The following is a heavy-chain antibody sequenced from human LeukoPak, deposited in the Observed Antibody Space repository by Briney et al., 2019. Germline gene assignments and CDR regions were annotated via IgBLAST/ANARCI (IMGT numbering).Heavy chain of an antibody. CDR1: GGSFSGYY. Sequence: PSETLSLTCAVDGGSFSGYYWSWIRQPPGKGLEWIGEINHSGSTNYNPSLKSRVTISVDTSKNQFSLKLSSVTAADTAVYYCARYIVRYYYYMDVWGKGTTVTVSS. CDR3: ARYIVRYYYYMDV. J-gene: IGHJ6*03. CDR2: INHSGST. V-gene: IGHV4-34*01. D-gene: IGHD2-21*01.